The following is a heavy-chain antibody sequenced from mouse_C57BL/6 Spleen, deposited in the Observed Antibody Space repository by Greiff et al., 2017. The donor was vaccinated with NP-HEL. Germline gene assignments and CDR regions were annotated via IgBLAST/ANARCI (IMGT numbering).Heavy chain of an antibody. J-gene: IGHJ2*01. D-gene: IGHD4-1*01. CDR3: ARKEASGDHWDY. V-gene: IGHV1-52*01. Sequence: QVQLQQPGAELVRPGSSVKLSCKASGYTFTSYWMNWVKQRPIQGLEWIGNIDPSDSATHYNQKFKDKATLTVDKSSSTAYMQLSSLTSEDSAVYYWARKEASGDHWDYWGQGTTLTVSS. CDR2: IDPSDSAT. CDR1: GYTFTSYW.